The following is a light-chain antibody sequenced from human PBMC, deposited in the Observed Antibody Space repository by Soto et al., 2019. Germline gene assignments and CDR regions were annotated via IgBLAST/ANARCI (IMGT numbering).Light chain of an antibody. V-gene: IGKV1-5*03. CDR1: QSISSC. CDR3: QQYDDYPLT. Sequence: DIQLTQSPSTLSASVGDRATITCRASQSISSCLAWYQQKPGKAPKLLVYKASSLESGLPSRFSGSGSGTEFTLTISTLQPEDFATYYCQQYDDYPLTFGGGTKVEI. J-gene: IGKJ4*01. CDR2: KAS.